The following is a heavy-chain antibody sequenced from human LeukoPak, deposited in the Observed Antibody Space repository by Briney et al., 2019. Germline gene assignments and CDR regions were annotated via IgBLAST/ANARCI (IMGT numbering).Heavy chain of an antibody. J-gene: IGHJ4*02. CDR3: AREAGVFDY. Sequence: KASETLSLTCTVSGNSISSGDNYWSWIRQPAGKGLEWIGSIYTSGSTNYNPSLKSRATISVDTSKNQLSLKLSSVTAADTAVYYCAREAGVFDYWGQGTLVTVSS. D-gene: IGHD6-19*01. CDR1: GNSISSGDNY. CDR2: IYTSGST. V-gene: IGHV4-61*02.